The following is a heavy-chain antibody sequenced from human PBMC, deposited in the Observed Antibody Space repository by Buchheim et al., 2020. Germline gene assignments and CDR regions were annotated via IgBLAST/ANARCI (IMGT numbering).Heavy chain of an antibody. J-gene: IGHJ4*02. Sequence: EVQLVQSGAEVKKPGESLRISCKDSGYNFTNYWISWVRHMPGKGLEWMGKIDPSDSYINYSPSFQGHVTISADKSINTVYLQWRSLKTSDTAMYFCARMPSGAYTTSWYLDFWGQGTL. V-gene: IGHV5-10-1*01. CDR1: GYNFTNYW. CDR2: IDPSDSYI. D-gene: IGHD6-6*01. CDR3: ARMPSGAYTTSWYLDF.